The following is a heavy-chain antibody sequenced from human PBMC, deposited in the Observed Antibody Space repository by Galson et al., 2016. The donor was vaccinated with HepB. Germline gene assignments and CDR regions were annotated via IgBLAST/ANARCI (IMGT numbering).Heavy chain of an antibody. D-gene: IGHD5-18*01. Sequence: SETLSLTCAVSGYSISSGYYWGWIRQPPGKGLEWIGSIYHTGSTHYKSSLKSRVTISVDTSKNQFSLKLSSVTAADTAVYYCAREAVTVQQWLLSYFDLWGRGTLVTVSS. CDR2: IYHTGST. CDR3: AREAVTVQQWLLSYFDL. J-gene: IGHJ2*01. V-gene: IGHV4-38-2*02. CDR1: GYSISSGYY.